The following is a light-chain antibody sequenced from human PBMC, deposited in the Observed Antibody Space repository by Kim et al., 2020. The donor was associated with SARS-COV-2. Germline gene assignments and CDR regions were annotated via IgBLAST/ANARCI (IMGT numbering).Light chain of an antibody. CDR1: SSDVGGYNL. CDR3: CSYAGSSTVV. V-gene: IGLV2-23*02. CDR2: EVS. J-gene: IGLJ2*01. Sequence: GQSFTISCPGTSSDVGGYNLVSWYQQHPGKAPKLMIYEVSKRPSGVSNRFSGSKSANTASLTISGLQAEDEADYYCCSYAGSSTVVFGGGTQLTVL.